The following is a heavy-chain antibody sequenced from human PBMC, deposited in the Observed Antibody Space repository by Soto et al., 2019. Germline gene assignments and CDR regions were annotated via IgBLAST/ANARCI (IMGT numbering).Heavy chain of an antibody. Sequence: LRLSCAASGFTFSSYAMSWVRQAPGKGLEWVSAISGSGGSTYYADSVKGRFTISRDNSKNTLYLQMNSLRAEDTAVYYCAKVRYRMGYTIDYWGQGTLVTVSS. CDR2: ISGSGGST. J-gene: IGHJ4*02. V-gene: IGHV3-23*01. CDR1: GFTFSSYA. D-gene: IGHD5-18*01. CDR3: AKVRYRMGYTIDY.